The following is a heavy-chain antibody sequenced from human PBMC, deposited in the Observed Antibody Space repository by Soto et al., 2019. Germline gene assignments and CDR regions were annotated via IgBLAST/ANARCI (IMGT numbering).Heavy chain of an antibody. Sequence: QVQLVQSGAEVKKPGSSVKVSCKASGGTFSSYTISWVRQAPGQGLEWMGRIIPILGIANYAQKFQGRVTITADKSTSTAYMELSSLRSEDTAVYYCARSSMESYSGSYKFDYWGQGTLVTVSS. D-gene: IGHD1-26*01. CDR1: GGTFSSYT. CDR3: ARSSMESYSGSYKFDY. CDR2: IIPILGIA. J-gene: IGHJ4*02. V-gene: IGHV1-69*02.